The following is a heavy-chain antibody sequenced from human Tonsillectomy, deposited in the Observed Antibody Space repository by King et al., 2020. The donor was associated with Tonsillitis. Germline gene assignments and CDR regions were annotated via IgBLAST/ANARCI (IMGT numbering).Heavy chain of an antibody. CDR2: ISGSGGTP. Sequence: DVQLAESGGVLVQTGGSLRLSCAASGFTFSSYAMSWVRQAPGKGLEWVSAISGSGGTPYYADSVKGRFTISRDNSKNTLYLQMNSLRAEDTAVYYCAKDLVVVTAIPGNYFDYWGQGTLVTVSS. J-gene: IGHJ4*02. CDR3: AKDLVVVTAIPGNYFDY. CDR1: GFTFSSYA. D-gene: IGHD2-21*02. V-gene: IGHV3-23*04.